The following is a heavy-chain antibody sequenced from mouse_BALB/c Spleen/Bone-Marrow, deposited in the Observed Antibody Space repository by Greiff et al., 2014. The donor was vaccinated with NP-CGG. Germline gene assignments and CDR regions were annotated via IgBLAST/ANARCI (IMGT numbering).Heavy chain of an antibody. Sequence: VQLQQPGAELVKPGASVKLSCTASGFNIKDTYTHWVKQRPEQGLEWIGRIDPADGDIIYDPKFQGKATITADTSSNTAYLQLSSLTSEDTAVYYCARGGNYGWFAYWGQGTLVTVSA. CDR3: ARGGNYGWFAY. D-gene: IGHD2-1*01. J-gene: IGHJ3*01. V-gene: IGHV14-3*02. CDR2: IDPADGDI. CDR1: GFNIKDTY.